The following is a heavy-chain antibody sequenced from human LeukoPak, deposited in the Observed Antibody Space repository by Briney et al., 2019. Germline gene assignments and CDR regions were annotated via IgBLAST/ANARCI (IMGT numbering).Heavy chain of an antibody. CDR3: ARDYRARAGRHSDLGGECDY. Sequence: GASVKVSCKASGYTFTSYGFSWVRQAPGQGLEWMGWISAYNGDTKYALRYQGRVTLTTDTSTGTAYMELRSLRYDDTAVYYCARDYRARAGRHSDLGGECDYWGQGTLVTVSS. CDR2: ISAYNGDT. V-gene: IGHV1-18*01. CDR1: GYTFTSYG. J-gene: IGHJ4*02. D-gene: IGHD1-26*01.